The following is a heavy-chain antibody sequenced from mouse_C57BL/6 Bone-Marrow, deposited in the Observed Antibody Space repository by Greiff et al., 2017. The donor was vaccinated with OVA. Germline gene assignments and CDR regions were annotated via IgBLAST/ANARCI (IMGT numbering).Heavy chain of an antibody. CDR1: GYTFTSYW. J-gene: IGHJ2*01. Sequence: QVQLKQPGAELVKPGASVKMSCKASGYTFTSYWITWVKQRPGQGLEWIGDIYPGSGSTIYTEKFKSKATLTVDTSSSTAYMQLISLTSEDSAVYYCAREDYGNCFDYWGQGTTLTVSS. CDR3: AREDYGNCFDY. CDR2: IYPGSGST. V-gene: IGHV1-55*01. D-gene: IGHD2-1*01.